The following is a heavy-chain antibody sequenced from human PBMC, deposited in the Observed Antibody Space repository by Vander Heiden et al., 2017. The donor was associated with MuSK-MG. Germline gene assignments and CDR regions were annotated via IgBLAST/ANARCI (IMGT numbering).Heavy chain of an antibody. CDR3: AIVPAYCGGDCSPD. D-gene: IGHD2-21*01. V-gene: IGHV4-59*01. CDR1: GGSISNYY. CDR2: GHHSGSN. J-gene: IGHJ4*02. Sequence: QVQLKESGPGLVKPSETLSLTCTVSGGSISNYYWSWIRQPPGKGLEWIGYGHHSGSNNYKPSLTSRVTISVDSSKNQFSLKLSSVTAADTAVYYFAIVPAYCGGDCSPDWGQGTMVTVSS.